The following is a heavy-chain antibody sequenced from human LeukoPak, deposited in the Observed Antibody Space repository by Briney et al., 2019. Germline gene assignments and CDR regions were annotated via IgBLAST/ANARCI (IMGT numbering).Heavy chain of an antibody. CDR1: GGSFSGYY. CDR2: INHSGST. CDR3: ARTEAGTDAFDI. J-gene: IGHJ3*02. V-gene: IGHV4-34*01. Sequence: PSETLSLTCAVYGGSFSGYYWSWIRQPPGKGLGWIGEINHSGSTNYNPSLKSRVTISLDTSKNQFSLKLSSVTAADTAVYYCARTEAGTDAFDIWGQGTMVTVSS. D-gene: IGHD6-19*01.